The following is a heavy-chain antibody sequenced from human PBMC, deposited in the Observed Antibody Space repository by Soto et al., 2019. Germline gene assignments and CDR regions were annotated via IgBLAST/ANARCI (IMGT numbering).Heavy chain of an antibody. J-gene: IGHJ3*02. CDR3: ASWHLREHAYDI. D-gene: IGHD4-17*01. Sequence: DVQLVESGGGLIQPGGSLRLSCAASGFTVSGKKYLAWVRQAPGKGLEWVSALYDVDGTYYADSMKGRSTTSADSSKTIVYLQMNGLRPDDTAVYYCASWHLREHAYDIWGQGTAVTVSS. V-gene: IGHV3-53*01. CDR2: LYDVDGT. CDR1: GFTVSGKKY.